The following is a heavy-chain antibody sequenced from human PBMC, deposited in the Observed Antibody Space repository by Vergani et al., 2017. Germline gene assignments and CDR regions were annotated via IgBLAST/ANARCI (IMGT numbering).Heavy chain of an antibody. CDR1: GGSISSYY. V-gene: IGHV4-59*01. CDR2: IYYSGST. CDR3: AGADSVTMVRGVIPESLYYYGMDV. Sequence: QVQLQESGPGLVKPSETLSLTCTVSGGSISSYYWSWIRQPPGKGLEWIGYIYYSGSTNYNPSLKSRVTISVDTSKNQLSLKLSSVTAADTAVYYCAGADSVTMVRGVIPESLYYYGMDVWGQGTTVTVSS. D-gene: IGHD3-10*01. J-gene: IGHJ6*02.